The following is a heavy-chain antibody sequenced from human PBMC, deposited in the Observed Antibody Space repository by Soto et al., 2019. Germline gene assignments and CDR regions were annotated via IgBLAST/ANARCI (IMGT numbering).Heavy chain of an antibody. V-gene: IGHV3-74*01. CDR3: ARDASGFSY. CDR1: GFTFSNYR. D-gene: IGHD5-12*01. Sequence: HPGGSLRLSCAASGFTFSNYRMHWVSQAPGKGLVWVSRVEGDGSRAAYADSVKGRFTISRDNAKNSLYLQMDSLTVEDTAVYYCARDASGFSYWGQGTLVTVSS. J-gene: IGHJ4*02. CDR2: VEGDGSRA.